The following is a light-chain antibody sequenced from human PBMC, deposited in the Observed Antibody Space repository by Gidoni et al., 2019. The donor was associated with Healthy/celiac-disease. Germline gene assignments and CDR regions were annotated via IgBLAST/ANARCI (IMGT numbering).Light chain of an antibody. CDR1: QSISSW. J-gene: IGKJ2*03. CDR3: QQYNRYSS. V-gene: IGKV1-5*03. Sequence: DIQMTQSPSTLSVSVGNRVTITCRASQSISSWLAWYQQKPGKAPKLLIYKASSLESGVPSRFSGSGSGTEFTLTISSLQPDDFATYYCQQYNRYSSFGQGTKLEIK. CDR2: KAS.